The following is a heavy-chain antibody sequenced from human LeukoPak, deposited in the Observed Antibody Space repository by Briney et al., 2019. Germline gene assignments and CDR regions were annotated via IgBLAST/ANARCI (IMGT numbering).Heavy chain of an antibody. D-gene: IGHD4-17*01. Sequence: ASVKVSCKASGYTFTGYYMHWVRQAPGQGLEWMGWINPNSGGTNYAQKFQGRVTMTRDTSISTAYMELSSLRSEDTAVYYCARATVTTRYFDYWGQGTLVTVSS. CDR2: INPNSGGT. J-gene: IGHJ4*02. CDR1: GYTFTGYY. V-gene: IGHV1-2*02. CDR3: ARATVTTRYFDY.